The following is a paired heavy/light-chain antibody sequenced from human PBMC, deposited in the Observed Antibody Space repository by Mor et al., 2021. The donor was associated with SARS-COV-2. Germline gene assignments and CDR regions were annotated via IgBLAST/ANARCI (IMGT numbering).Heavy chain of an antibody. J-gene: IGHJ4*02. Sequence: QVQLQESGPGLVKPSGTLSLTCAVSGGSISSSNWWSWVRQPPGKGLEWIGEIYHSGSTNYNPSLKSRVTISVDKSKNQFSLKLSSVTAADTAVYYCASLSIDGYNFLLWQRSYYFDYWGQGTLVTVSS. CDR2: IYHSGST. V-gene: IGHV4-4*02. CDR3: ASLSIDGYNFLLWQRSYYFDY. D-gene: IGHD5-12*01. CDR1: GGSISSSNW.
Light chain of an antibody. CDR2: KAS. J-gene: IGKJ4*01. CDR1: QSISSW. CDR3: QQYNSYPT. V-gene: IGKV1-5*03. Sequence: DIQMTQSPSTLSASVGDRVTITCRASQSISSWLAWYQQKPGKAPKLLIYKASSLESGVPSRFSGSGSGTEFTLTISSLQPDDFATYYCQQYNSYPTFGGGTKVEIK.